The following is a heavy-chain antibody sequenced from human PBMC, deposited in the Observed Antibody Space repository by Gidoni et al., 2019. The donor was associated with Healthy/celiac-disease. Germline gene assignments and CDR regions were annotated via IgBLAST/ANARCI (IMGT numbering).Heavy chain of an antibody. CDR3: WNSGGGRFDY. Sequence: QLQLQESGPGLVKPSETLSLPCTVSGGSISSRSYYWGWIRQPPGKGLEWIGSIYYSGSTYYNPSLKSRVTISVDTSKNQFSLKLSSVTAADTAVYYCWNSGGGRFDYWGQGTLVTVSS. J-gene: IGHJ4*02. CDR1: GGSISSRSYY. CDR2: IYYSGST. V-gene: IGHV4-39*01. D-gene: IGHD6-19*01.